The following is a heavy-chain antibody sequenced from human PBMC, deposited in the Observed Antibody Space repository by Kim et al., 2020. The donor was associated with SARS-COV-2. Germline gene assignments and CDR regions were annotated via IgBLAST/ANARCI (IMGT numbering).Heavy chain of an antibody. J-gene: IGHJ4*02. V-gene: IGHV1-3*01. CDR1: GYTFTSYA. CDR2: ISAGNGDT. CDR3: AALRGGVNWNFRY. D-gene: IGHD1-7*01. Sequence: ASVKVSCKSSGYTFTSYAFHWVRQAPGQSLEWMGKISAGNGDTHYSHKFQGRVTINRDTSATTVYMELSGLRSEDTALYYCAALRGGVNWNFRYWRQGTLVTVSS.